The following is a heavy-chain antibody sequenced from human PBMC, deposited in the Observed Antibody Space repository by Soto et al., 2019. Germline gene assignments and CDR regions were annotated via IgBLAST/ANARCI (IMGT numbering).Heavy chain of an antibody. Sequence: QVTLKESGPVLVKPTETLKLTCTVSGFSLSNARMSVRWIRQPPGKAVEWLEHIFSNDAKSYRAAPKSRLTITKDTPKSQVVLTITNMRPLETATYYCARIRGWGWLGPNDYWGQGTLVTVSS. CDR2: IFSNDAK. D-gene: IGHD3-10*01. CDR1: GFSLSNARMS. V-gene: IGHV2-26*01. CDR3: ARIRGWGWLGPNDY. J-gene: IGHJ4*02.